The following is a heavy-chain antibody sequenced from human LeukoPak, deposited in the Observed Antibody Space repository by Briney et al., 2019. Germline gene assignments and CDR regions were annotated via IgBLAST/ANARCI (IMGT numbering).Heavy chain of an antibody. D-gene: IGHD2-21*01. CDR1: GFTFDDYA. V-gene: IGHV3-43D*03. CDR2: ISWDGTSN. J-gene: IGHJ4*02. CDR3: AKGDGLGGDYFHY. Sequence: GGSLRLSCAASGFTFDDYAMHWVRHAPGKGLEWVSLISWDGTSNYYADSVKGRFTISRDNNKNSLYLQMNSLRAEDTALYYCAKGDGLGGDYFHYWGQGTLVTVSS.